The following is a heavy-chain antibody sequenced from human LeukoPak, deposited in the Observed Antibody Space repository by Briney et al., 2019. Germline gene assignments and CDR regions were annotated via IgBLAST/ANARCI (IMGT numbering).Heavy chain of an antibody. Sequence: GGSLRLSCAASGFTFNNYHMHWVRQAPGKGLEWVAVIWYDGSDKYYADSVKGRFTVSRDNSKNTLYLQMNSLRAEGTAVYYCAKDPGGNSIQPSDPWGQGTLVTVSS. CDR2: IWYDGSDK. J-gene: IGHJ5*02. CDR1: GFTFNNYH. CDR3: AKDPGGNSIQPSDP. D-gene: IGHD1/OR15-1a*01. V-gene: IGHV3-33*06.